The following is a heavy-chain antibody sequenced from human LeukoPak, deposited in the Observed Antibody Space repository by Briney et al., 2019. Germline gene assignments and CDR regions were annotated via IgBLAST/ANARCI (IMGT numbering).Heavy chain of an antibody. Sequence: ASVKVSCKASGYTFTSYGISWVRQAPGQGLEWMGWISAYNGNTNYAQKLQGRVTMTTDTSTSTAYMELRSLRSDDTAVYYCARALSVVVPAAAGYWGQGTLVTVPS. J-gene: IGHJ4*02. D-gene: IGHD2-2*01. CDR1: GYTFTSYG. V-gene: IGHV1-18*01. CDR3: ARALSVVVPAAAGY. CDR2: ISAYNGNT.